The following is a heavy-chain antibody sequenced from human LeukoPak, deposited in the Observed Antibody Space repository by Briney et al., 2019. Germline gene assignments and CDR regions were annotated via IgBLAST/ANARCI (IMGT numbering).Heavy chain of an antibody. CDR2: IYHSGTT. J-gene: IGHJ4*02. Sequence: PSGTLSLTCAVSGASISSSNWWSWVRQPPGKGLEWIGEIYHSGTTNYNPSLKGRVTISVDKSKNQFSLKLSSVTAADTAVHYCAREYSWYYFDYWGQGTLVTVSS. V-gene: IGHV4-4*02. D-gene: IGHD2-15*01. CDR1: GASISSSNW. CDR3: AREYSWYYFDY.